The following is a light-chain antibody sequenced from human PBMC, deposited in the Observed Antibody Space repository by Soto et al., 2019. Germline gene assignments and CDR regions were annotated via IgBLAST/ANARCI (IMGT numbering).Light chain of an antibody. CDR2: DAL. CDR3: QQRSDWPPWT. CDR1: QSVSSN. J-gene: IGKJ1*01. V-gene: IGKV3-11*01. Sequence: EIVVTQSPATLSVSPGERVTLSCRASQSVSSNLAWYQQKPGQAPRLLIFDALNRAPGVPARFSGSGSGTAFTLTISSVEPDDFAVYYCQQRSDWPPWTFGQGTKVEVK.